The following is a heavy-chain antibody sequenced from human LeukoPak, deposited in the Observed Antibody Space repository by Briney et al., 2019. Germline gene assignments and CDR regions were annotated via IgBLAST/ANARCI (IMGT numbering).Heavy chain of an antibody. CDR3: AKGSEDGLLWFGEFEWFDP. CDR1: GFAFSSYS. D-gene: IGHD3-10*01. Sequence: KPGGSLRLSCAASGFAFSSYSMNWVRQAPGRGLEWVSSISSSSSYIYYADSVKGRFTISRDNAKNSLYLQMNSLRAEDTAVYYCAKGSEDGLLWFGEFEWFDPWGQGTLVTVSS. V-gene: IGHV3-21*04. CDR2: ISSSSSYI. J-gene: IGHJ5*02.